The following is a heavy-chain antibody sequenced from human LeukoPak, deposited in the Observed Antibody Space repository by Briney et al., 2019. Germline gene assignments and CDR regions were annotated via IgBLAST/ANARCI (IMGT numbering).Heavy chain of an antibody. D-gene: IGHD3-10*01. CDR1: GYTLTELS. V-gene: IGHV1-24*01. J-gene: IGHJ4*02. CDR3: ATGWYYGSGSYYY. CDR2: FDPEDGET. Sequence: ASVKVSCKVSGYTLTELSMHWVRQAPGKGLEWMGGFDPEDGETIYAQKFQGRVTMTEDASADTAYMELSSLRSEDTAVYYCATGWYYGSGSYYYWGQGTPVTVSS.